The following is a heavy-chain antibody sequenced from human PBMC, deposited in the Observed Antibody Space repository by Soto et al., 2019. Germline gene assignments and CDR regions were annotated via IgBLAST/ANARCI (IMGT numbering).Heavy chain of an antibody. CDR1: GGSISSSSYY. J-gene: IGHJ4*02. D-gene: IGHD2-15*01. Sequence: PSETLSLTCTVSGGSISSSSYYWGWIRQPPGKGLEWIGSIYYSGSTYYNPSLKSRVTISVDTSKNQFSLKLSSVTAADTAVYYCARAAGAPLELVVVAATFDYWGQGTLVTVSS. CDR3: ARAAGAPLELVVVAATFDY. V-gene: IGHV4-39*01. CDR2: IYYSGST.